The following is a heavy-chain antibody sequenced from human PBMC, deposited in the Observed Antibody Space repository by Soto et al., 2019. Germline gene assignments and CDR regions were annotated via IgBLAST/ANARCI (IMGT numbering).Heavy chain of an antibody. CDR2: IIPIFGTA. J-gene: IGHJ6*02. CDR1: GGTFSSYA. D-gene: IGHD5-12*01. V-gene: IGHV1-69*01. Sequence: QVQLVQSGAEVKKPGSSVKVSCKASGGTFSSYAISWVRQAPGQGLEWMGGIIPIFGTANYAQKFQGRVTITADESTSTAYRELSSLRSEDTAVYYCARGQTKTINYYYYGMDVWGQGTTVTVSS. CDR3: ARGQTKTINYYYYGMDV.